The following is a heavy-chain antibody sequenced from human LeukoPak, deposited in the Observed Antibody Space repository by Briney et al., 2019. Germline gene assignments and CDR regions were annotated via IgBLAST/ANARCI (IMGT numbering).Heavy chain of an antibody. D-gene: IGHD3-10*01. V-gene: IGHV3-23*01. CDR1: GFTFSKYT. CDR3: AKGGSAMVRELRPVDY. J-gene: IGHJ4*02. Sequence: PGGSLRLSCAASGFTFSKYTMSWVRQAPGKGLEWVSAIGSGAGNTYYADSVKGRFTISRDNSKNTLYLQMNSLRAEDTAVYYFAKGGSAMVRELRPVDYWGQGNLVTVS. CDR2: IGSGAGNT.